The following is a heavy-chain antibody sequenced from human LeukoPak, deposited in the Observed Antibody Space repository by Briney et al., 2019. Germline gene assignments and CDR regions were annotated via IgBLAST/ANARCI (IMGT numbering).Heavy chain of an antibody. V-gene: IGHV4-34*01. CDR2: INHSGST. D-gene: IGHD3-10*01. CDR1: GGSFNGYY. Sequence: SETLSLTCAVYGGSFNGYYWSWIRQPPGKGLEWIGEINHSGSTNYNPSLKSRVTISVDTSKNQFSLKLSSVTAADTAVYYCARGSSPMVRGYLNWFDPWGQGTLVTVSS. CDR3: ARGSSPMVRGYLNWFDP. J-gene: IGHJ5*02.